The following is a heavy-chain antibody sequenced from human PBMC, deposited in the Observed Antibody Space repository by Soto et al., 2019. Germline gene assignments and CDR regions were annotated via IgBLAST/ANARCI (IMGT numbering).Heavy chain of an antibody. J-gene: IGHJ6*02. Sequence: ASVKVSCKASGYTFTSYGISWVRQAPGQGLEWMGWISAYNGNTNYAQKLQGRVTMTTDTSTSTAYMELRGLRSDDTAVYYCAKEAYYDFWSGYSYYYYGMDVWGQGTTVTVSS. V-gene: IGHV1-18*01. CDR1: GYTFTSYG. CDR3: AKEAYYDFWSGYSYYYYGMDV. CDR2: ISAYNGNT. D-gene: IGHD3-3*01.